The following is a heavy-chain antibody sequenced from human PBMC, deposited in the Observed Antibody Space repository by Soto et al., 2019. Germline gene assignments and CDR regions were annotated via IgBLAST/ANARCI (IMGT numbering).Heavy chain of an antibody. CDR1: GGSISSYY. V-gene: IGHV4-4*07. J-gene: IGHJ6*02. Sequence: TSETLSLTCTVSGGSISSYYWSWIRQPAGMGLEWIGRIYTSGSTNYNPSLKSRVTMSVDTSKNQFSLKLSSVTAADTAVYYCARGGGYCSGGSCYSRDYYYYGMDVWGQGTTVTVSS. CDR3: ARGGGYCSGGSCYSRDYYYYGMDV. D-gene: IGHD2-15*01. CDR2: IYTSGST.